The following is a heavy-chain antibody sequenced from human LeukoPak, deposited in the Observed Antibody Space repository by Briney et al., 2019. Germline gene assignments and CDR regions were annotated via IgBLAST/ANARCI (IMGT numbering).Heavy chain of an antibody. Sequence: GGSLRLSCAVSGLSFSNYWMHWVRHDRGKGLVWVARTNLHGTTVDYADSVRGRFTISRDNAKNTLFLQMNSLRVEDTAVYYCASAYTYVRLGDHWGQGTLVTVSS. D-gene: IGHD3-16*01. CDR3: ASAYTYVRLGDH. CDR2: TNLHGTTV. J-gene: IGHJ4*02. CDR1: GLSFSNYW. V-gene: IGHV3-74*01.